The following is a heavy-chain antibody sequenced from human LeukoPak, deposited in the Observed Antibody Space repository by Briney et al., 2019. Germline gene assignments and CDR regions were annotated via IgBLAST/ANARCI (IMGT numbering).Heavy chain of an antibody. D-gene: IGHD1-1*01. CDR2: LPSDASST. Sequence: GGSLRLSCAASGFTFSSSWMHWVRQAPGKGLVWVSRLPSDASSTSYADSVKGRFTISRDAAKNTLYLQMNSLRAEDTAVYYCARGNSGAFDIWGQGTMVTVSS. J-gene: IGHJ3*02. V-gene: IGHV3-74*01. CDR3: ARGNSGAFDI. CDR1: GFTFSSSW.